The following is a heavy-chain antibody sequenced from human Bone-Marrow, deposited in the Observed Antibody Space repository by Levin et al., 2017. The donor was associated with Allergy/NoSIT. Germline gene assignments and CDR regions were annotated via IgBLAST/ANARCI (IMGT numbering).Heavy chain of an antibody. V-gene: IGHV3-48*03. J-gene: IGHJ4*02. CDR3: ARGRVGYKYGYFDY. Sequence: SGGSLRLSCAASGFRFDDYEMNWVRQSPGKGLQWISYISSTGNTIYYADSVKGRLTVSRDNFRNSLYLQMNSLRAEDTAIYFCARGRVGYKYGYFDYWGPGSLVTVSS. CDR1: GFRFDDYE. D-gene: IGHD1-1*01. CDR2: ISSTGNTI.